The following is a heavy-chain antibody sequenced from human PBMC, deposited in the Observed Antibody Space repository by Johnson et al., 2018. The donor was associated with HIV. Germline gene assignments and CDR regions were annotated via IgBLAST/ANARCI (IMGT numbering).Heavy chain of an antibody. CDR2: IRYDGSNK. D-gene: IGHD4-23*01. CDR3: AKARSLLDYGGFDAFDI. J-gene: IGHJ3*02. Sequence: QVQLVESGGGLVQPGGSLRLSCAASGFTFSSYGMHWVRQAPGKGLEWVAFIRYDGSNKYYADSVKGRFTISRDNSKNTLYLQMNSLRAEDTAMYYCAKARSLLDYGGFDAFDIWGQGTLVIVSS. V-gene: IGHV3-30*02. CDR1: GFTFSSYG.